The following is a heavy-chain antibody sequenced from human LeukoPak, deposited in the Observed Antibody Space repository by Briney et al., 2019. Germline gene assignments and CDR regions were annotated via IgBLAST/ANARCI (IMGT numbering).Heavy chain of an antibody. CDR1: GGTFSSYA. D-gene: IGHD2-2*01. CDR2: IIPIFGTA. CDR3: AGEGGPGVVVPAAKSEAFDI. Sequence: GASVKVSCKASGGTFSSYAISWVRQAPGQGLEWMGGIIPIFGTANYAQKFQGRVTITADKSTSTAYMELSSLRSEDTAVYYCAGEGGPGVVVPAAKSEAFDIWGQGTMVTVSS. J-gene: IGHJ3*02. V-gene: IGHV1-69*06.